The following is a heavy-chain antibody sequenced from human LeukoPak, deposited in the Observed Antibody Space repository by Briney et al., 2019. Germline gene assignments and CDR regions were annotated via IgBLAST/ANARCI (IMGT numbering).Heavy chain of an antibody. V-gene: IGHV4-59*02. CDR2: IYYSGSI. Sequence: MPSETLSLTCTVSGDSVSGYYWTWIRQPPGKGLEWIGYIYYSGSINYNPSLKSRITISVDTSKNQFSLMLSSVTAADTAVYYCARLRGIYFPDYWGQGTLVTVSS. J-gene: IGHJ4*02. D-gene: IGHD2/OR15-2a*01. CDR3: ARLRGIYFPDY. CDR1: GDSVSGYY.